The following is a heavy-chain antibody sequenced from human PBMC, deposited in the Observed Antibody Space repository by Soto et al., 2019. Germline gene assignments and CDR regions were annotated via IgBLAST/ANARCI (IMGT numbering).Heavy chain of an antibody. Sequence: GGSLRLSCAASGFTFSTYSMNWVRQAPGRGLEWVSYISSPSSSIYYADSLKGRFIISRDNAKNSLYLQMNSLRDEDTAVYYCARDLTFPATRRGMDVWGQGTTVTVSS. CDR1: GFTFSTYS. CDR2: ISSPSSSI. J-gene: IGHJ6*02. CDR3: ARDLTFPATRRGMDV. V-gene: IGHV3-48*02.